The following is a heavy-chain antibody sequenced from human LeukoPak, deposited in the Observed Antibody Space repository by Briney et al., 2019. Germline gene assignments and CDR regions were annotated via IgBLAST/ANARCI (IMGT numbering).Heavy chain of an antibody. D-gene: IGHD3-22*01. CDR3: ARYYYDSSGYYSFGT. Sequence: PSETLSLTCTVSGGSSSSYYWSWIRQPPGKGLEWIGYIYYSGSTNYNPSLKSRVTISVDTSKNQFSLKLSSVTAADTAVYYCARYYYDSSGYYSFGTWGQETLVTVSS. CDR2: IYYSGST. CDR1: GGSSSSYY. J-gene: IGHJ5*02. V-gene: IGHV4-59*01.